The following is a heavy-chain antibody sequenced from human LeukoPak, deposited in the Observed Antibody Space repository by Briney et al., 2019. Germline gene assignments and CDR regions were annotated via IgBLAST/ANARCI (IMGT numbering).Heavy chain of an antibody. CDR2: IYYSGTT. V-gene: IGHV4-39*01. CDR1: GDSISSTSYY. CDR3: ARHSRYVTTYLDY. D-gene: IGHD4-17*01. J-gene: IGHJ4*02. Sequence: SETLSLTCTVSGDSISSTSYYWGWIRQPPGKGLEWIGSIYYSGTTYYNPSLKGRVTISVHTSKNQFSLKLSSVTAADTAEYYCARHSRYVTTYLDYWGQGTLVTVSS.